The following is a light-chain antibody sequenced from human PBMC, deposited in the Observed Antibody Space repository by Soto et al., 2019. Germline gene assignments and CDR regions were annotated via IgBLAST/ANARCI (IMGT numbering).Light chain of an antibody. CDR2: GAS. V-gene: IGKV3-20*01. CDR1: QSIGSSY. Sequence: EIVLTQSPGTLSLSPGERATLSCRASQSIGSSYLAWYQQKPGQAPRLLMYGASTRATGISDRFSGSGSGTDFILIISRLEPEDFAVYYCQQYGSSPTFGQGTKVEIK. J-gene: IGKJ1*01. CDR3: QQYGSSPT.